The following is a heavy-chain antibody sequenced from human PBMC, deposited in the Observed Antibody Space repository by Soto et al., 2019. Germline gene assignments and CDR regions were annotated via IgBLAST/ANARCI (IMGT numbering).Heavy chain of an antibody. CDR2: ISGSGGST. J-gene: IGHJ4*02. D-gene: IGHD3-22*01. CDR3: AKELVLASYYESSGYFDY. V-gene: IGHV3-23*01. CDR1: GFTFSSYA. Sequence: EVQLLESGGGLVQPGGSLRLSCAASGFTFSSYAMSWVRQAPGKGLEWVSAISGSGGSTYYADSVKVRFTLSRATSNNPLYLQMNSLRAVYTAVYYCAKELVLASYYESSGYFDYWGQGTMVTVSS.